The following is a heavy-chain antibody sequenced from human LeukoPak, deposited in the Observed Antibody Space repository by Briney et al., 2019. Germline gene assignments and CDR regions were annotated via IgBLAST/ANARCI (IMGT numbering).Heavy chain of an antibody. CDR1: GYTFTGYY. Sequence: ASVKVSCKASGYTFTGYYMHWVRQAPGQGLEWMGWINPNSGGTNYAQKFQGRVTMTRDTSISTAYMELSRLRSDDTAVYYCARVAGKEIYMDVWGHGTTVIVSS. CDR3: ARVAGKEIYMDV. J-gene: IGHJ6*03. D-gene: IGHD5-24*01. CDR2: INPNSGGT. V-gene: IGHV1-2*02.